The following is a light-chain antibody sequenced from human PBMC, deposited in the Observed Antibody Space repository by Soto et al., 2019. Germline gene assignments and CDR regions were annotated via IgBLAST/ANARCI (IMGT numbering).Light chain of an antibody. Sequence: QSALTQPRSVSGSPGQSVTISCTGTSSDVGGYNYVSWYQQHPGKAPKVMIYDVNKRPSGVPDRFSGSKSGNTASLTISGLQAEDEDDYYCCSYAGLVVFGGGTKVTVL. CDR3: CSYAGLVV. CDR2: DVN. J-gene: IGLJ2*01. V-gene: IGLV2-11*01. CDR1: SSDVGGYNY.